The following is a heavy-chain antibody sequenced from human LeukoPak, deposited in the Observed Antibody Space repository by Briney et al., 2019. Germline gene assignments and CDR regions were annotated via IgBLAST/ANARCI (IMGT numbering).Heavy chain of an antibody. Sequence: ASVKASCKASGCTFINHWMHWVRQAPGQGLEWVGLINPTGTTTLYAQKFQGRITLTRDMSATTDYMELSSLTSEDTAVYYCARDNSVGGIAWWFDPWGQGTLVTVSS. CDR3: ARDNSVGGIAWWFDP. D-gene: IGHD1-26*01. CDR1: GCTFINHW. CDR2: INPTGTTT. V-gene: IGHV1-46*01. J-gene: IGHJ5*02.